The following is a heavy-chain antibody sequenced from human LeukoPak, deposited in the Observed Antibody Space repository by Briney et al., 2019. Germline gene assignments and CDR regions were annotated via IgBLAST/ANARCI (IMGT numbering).Heavy chain of an antibody. J-gene: IGHJ4*02. Sequence: SETLSLTCTVSGASISSYDWSWIRQPPGKGLEWIGYAYYSGSTNYNLSLKSRVSISVDTSKNQFSLNLSSVTAADTAVCYCAAFRQWLVILDYWGQGTLVTVSS. CDR1: GASISSYD. CDR2: AYYSGST. D-gene: IGHD6-19*01. CDR3: AAFRQWLVILDY. V-gene: IGHV4-59*08.